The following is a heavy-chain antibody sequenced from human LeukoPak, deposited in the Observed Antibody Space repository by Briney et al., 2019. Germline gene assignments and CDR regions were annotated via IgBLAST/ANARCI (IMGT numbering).Heavy chain of an antibody. Sequence: GASVKVSCKASGYTFTRYGISWVRQAPGQGLEWMGWISAYNDNTKYAQKLQGRVTMTTDTSTSTACMELRSLRSDDTAMYYCARDPGQSSGYGFDYWGQGTLVTVSS. CDR3: ARDPGQSSGYGFDY. V-gene: IGHV1-18*01. J-gene: IGHJ4*02. D-gene: IGHD5-12*01. CDR1: GYTFTRYG. CDR2: ISAYNDNT.